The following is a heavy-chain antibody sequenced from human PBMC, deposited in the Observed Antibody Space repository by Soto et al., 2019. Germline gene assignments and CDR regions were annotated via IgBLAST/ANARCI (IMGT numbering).Heavy chain of an antibody. V-gene: IGHV1-18*01. CDR3: AFFLAAARLRSYTDY. J-gene: IGHJ4*02. Sequence: QVQLVQSGAEVKKPGASVKVSCKASGYTFTSYGISWVRQAPGQGLEWMGWISAYNGNTNYAQKLQGRVTMTTDASTSTAYMELRSLRSDDTAVYYCAFFLAAARLRSYTDYWGQGTLVTVSS. CDR2: ISAYNGNT. CDR1: GYTFTSYG. D-gene: IGHD6-6*01.